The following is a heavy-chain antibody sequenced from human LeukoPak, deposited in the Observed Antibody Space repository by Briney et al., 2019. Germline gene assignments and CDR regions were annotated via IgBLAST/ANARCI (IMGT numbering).Heavy chain of an antibody. V-gene: IGHV1-46*01. J-gene: IGHJ4*02. CDR3: ARDREWERGVFDY. Sequence: GESLKISCKGSGYSFTSYYMHWVRQAPGQGLEWMGIINPSGGSTSYAQKFQGRVTMTRDTSTSTVYMELSSLRSEDTAVYYCARDREWERGVFDYWGRGTLVTVSS. CDR1: GYSFTSYY. D-gene: IGHD1-26*01. CDR2: INPSGGST.